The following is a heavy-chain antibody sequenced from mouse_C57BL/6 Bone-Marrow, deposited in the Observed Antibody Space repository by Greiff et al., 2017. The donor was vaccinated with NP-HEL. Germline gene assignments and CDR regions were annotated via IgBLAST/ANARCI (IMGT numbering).Heavy chain of an antibody. CDR1: GYSFTSGYF. CDR3: ARNGYDPYAMDY. D-gene: IGHD2-2*01. CDR2: ISYDGSN. V-gene: IGHV3-6*01. Sequence: EVKLQESGPGLVKPSQSLSLSCSVTGYSFTSGYFWNWIRQFPGNQLEWVGYISYDGSNNYNPTLKNRITITRDTSKNQFFLKFNSVTTEDTATYYCARNGYDPYAMDYWGQGTSVTVSS. J-gene: IGHJ4*01.